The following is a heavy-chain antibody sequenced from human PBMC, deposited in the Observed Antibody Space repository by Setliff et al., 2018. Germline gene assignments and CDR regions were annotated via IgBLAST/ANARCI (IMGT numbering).Heavy chain of an antibody. D-gene: IGHD3-3*01. CDR2: INPKTGDT. J-gene: IGHJ1*01. V-gene: IGHV1-2*06. CDR3: VKAGVMDLSLQFADY. CDR1: GYRFSDYV. Sequence: ASVKVSCKASGYRFSDYVLHWVRQAPGQGLEWIGRINPKTGDTNYIKRFQDRLTMTRYTSVTTVYLQLTGLRSDDSAVYFCVKAGVMDLSLQFADYWAPGTLVTVSS.